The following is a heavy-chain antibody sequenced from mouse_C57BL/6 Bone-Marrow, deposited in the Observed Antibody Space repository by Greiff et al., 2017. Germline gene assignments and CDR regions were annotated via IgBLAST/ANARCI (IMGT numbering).Heavy chain of an antibody. J-gene: IGHJ4*01. D-gene: IGHD2-3*01. V-gene: IGHV7-1*01. Sequence: EVKLMESGGGLVQSGRSLRLPCATSGFTFSDFYMEWVRQAQGQGLEWIAASRNKANDYTTEYSASVKGRFIVSRDTSQSILYLQMNDLRADDTDIYYFSRDAYEGYAYYYSMDYWGQGTSVTVSS. CDR3: SRDAYEGYAYYYSMDY. CDR2: SRNKANDYTT. CDR1: GFTFSDFY.